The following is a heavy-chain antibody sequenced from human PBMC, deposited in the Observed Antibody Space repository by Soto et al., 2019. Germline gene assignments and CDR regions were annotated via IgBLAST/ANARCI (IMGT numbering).Heavy chain of an antibody. CDR3: ARDRSAYNWNHFDY. D-gene: IGHD1-20*01. V-gene: IGHV1-3*01. J-gene: IGHJ4*02. CDR2: INAGNGNT. CDR1: GYTFTSYA. Sequence: ASVKVSCKASGYTFTSYAMHWVRQAPGQRLEWMGWINAGNGNTKYSQKFQGRVTITRDTSASTAYMELSSLRSEDTAVYYCARDRSAYNWNHFDYWGQGTLVTVS.